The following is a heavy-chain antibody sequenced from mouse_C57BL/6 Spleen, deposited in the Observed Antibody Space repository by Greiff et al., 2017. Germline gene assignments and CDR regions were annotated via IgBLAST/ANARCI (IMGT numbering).Heavy chain of an antibody. J-gene: IGHJ2*01. Sequence: QVQLQQPGAELVKPGASVKLSCKASGYTFTSYWMHWVKQRPGQGLEWIGMIHPNSGSTNYNEKFKSKATLTVDKSSSTAYMQLSSLTSEDSAVYYCARDRDYDYYFDYWDQGTTLTVSS. CDR1: GYTFTSYW. CDR2: IHPNSGST. CDR3: ARDRDYDYYFDY. D-gene: IGHD2-4*01. V-gene: IGHV1-64*01.